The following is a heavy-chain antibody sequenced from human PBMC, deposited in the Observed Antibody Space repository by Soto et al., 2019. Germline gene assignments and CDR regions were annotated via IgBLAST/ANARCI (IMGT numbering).Heavy chain of an antibody. J-gene: IGHJ6*02. CDR3: AKVGYCISTSCYRRDYYYGMDV. Sequence: PSETLSLTCTVSGGSIYSYYWTWIRQPPGKGLEWIGYIHYSGSTKYNPSLKSRVTISVDTSKNQFSLKLSSVTAADTAVYYCAKVGYCISTSCYRRDYYYGMDVWGQGTTVTVSS. D-gene: IGHD2-2*03. CDR1: GGSIYSYY. V-gene: IGHV4-59*01. CDR2: IHYSGST.